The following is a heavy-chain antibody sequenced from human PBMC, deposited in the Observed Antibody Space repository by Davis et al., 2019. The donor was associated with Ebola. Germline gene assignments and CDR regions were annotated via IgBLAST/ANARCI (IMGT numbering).Heavy chain of an antibody. D-gene: IGHD6-25*01. CDR2: IYYSGST. J-gene: IGHJ5*02. Sequence: SETLSLTCTVSGGSISSYYWSWIRQPPGPFLAWISYIYYSGSTNYNPSLKSRVTISVDTSKNQFSLKLSSVTAADTAVYYCARQAGAAWIDPRGQGTLVTVSS. CDR1: GGSISSYY. CDR3: ARQAGAAWIDP. V-gene: IGHV4-59*08.